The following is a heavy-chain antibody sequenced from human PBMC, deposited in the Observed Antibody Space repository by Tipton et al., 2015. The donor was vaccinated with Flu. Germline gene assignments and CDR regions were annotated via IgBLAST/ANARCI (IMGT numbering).Heavy chain of an antibody. D-gene: IGHD6-13*01. CDR3: ARDTGIATPGTLDP. CDR1: GDAIRSGYL. J-gene: IGHJ5*02. CDR2: IFRTGST. V-gene: IGHV4-38-2*02. Sequence: TLSLTCSVSGDAIRSGYLWAWIRQPPGRGLEWIGNIFRTGSTYLNPSLKGRVAISVDTSKNQFSLKLSSVTAADTAVYYCARDTGIATPGTLDPWGQGTLVTVSS.